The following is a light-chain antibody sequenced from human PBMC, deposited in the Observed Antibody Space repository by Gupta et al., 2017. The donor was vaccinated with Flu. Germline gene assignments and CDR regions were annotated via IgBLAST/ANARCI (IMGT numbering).Light chain of an antibody. CDR3: QQDNSYWT. J-gene: IGKJ1*01. CDR2: KAS. V-gene: IGKV1-5*03. CDR1: KSISGW. Sequence: SPSTMSASGGDRVTITGRGRKSISGWLAWYQHKPGKAPKLLIYKASRLESGVTSRFSGSGSGKEFTLTISSLQPDDFATYYCQQDNSYWTFGQGTKVEIK.